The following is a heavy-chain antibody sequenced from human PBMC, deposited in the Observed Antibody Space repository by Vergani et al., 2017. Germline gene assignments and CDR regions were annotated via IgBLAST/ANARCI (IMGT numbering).Heavy chain of an antibody. CDR2: IRNKGFDGAA. CDR3: ARRYCTITDCYEGGFDI. V-gene: IGHV3-49*03. Sequence: EVRLVQSGGGLVQPGRSLRLSCTGSGFTFGDYSVTWLRQAPGKGLEWLGYIRNKGFDGAAQYAPSLKGRFTISRDDSKSIAYLQMNFLKVEDTAVYYCARRYCTITDCYEGGFDIWGQGKSVTVSS. J-gene: IGHJ3*02. CDR1: GFTFGDYS. D-gene: IGHD2-2*01.